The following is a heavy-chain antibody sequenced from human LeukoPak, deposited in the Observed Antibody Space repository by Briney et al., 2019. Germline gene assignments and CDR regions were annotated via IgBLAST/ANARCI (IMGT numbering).Heavy chain of an antibody. CDR2: INYSGST. J-gene: IGHJ4*02. CDR1: GGSISSSNW. CDR3: ASRGY. V-gene: IGHV4-31*11. D-gene: IGHD3-10*01. Sequence: SETLSLTCAVSGGSISSSNWWSWVRQHPGKGLEWIGYINYSGSTYYNPSLKSRITISVDPSKNQFSLKLNSVTAADTAVYYCASRGYWGQGTLVTVSS.